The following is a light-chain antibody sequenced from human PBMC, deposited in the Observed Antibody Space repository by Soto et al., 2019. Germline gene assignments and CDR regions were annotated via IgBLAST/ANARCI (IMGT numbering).Light chain of an antibody. CDR3: QQYYTNPPT. CDR2: KAS. V-gene: IGKV1-5*03. J-gene: IGKJ4*01. CDR1: QSISSW. Sequence: DIQMTQSPSTLSASVGDRVTITCRASQSISSWLDWNQQKPGKAPNLLISKASTLESGVPSRFSGSGSGTEFSLTISSLQAEDFATYFCQQYYTNPPTFGGGTKVEIK.